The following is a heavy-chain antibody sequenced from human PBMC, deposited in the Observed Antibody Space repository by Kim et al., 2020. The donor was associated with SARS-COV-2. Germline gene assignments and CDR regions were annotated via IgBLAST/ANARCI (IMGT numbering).Heavy chain of an antibody. D-gene: IGHD3-22*01. CDR3: AREGVVITKDAFDI. CDR1: GFTFSSYA. V-gene: IGHV3-30*04. CDR2: ISYDGSNK. J-gene: IGHJ3*02. Sequence: GGSLRLSCAASGFTFSSYAMHWVRQAPGKGLEWVAVISYDGSNKYYADSVKGRFTISRDNSKNTLYLQMNSLRAEDTAVYYCAREGVVITKDAFDIWGQGTMVTVSS.